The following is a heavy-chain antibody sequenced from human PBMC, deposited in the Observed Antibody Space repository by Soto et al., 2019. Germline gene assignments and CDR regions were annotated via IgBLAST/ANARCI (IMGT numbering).Heavy chain of an antibody. J-gene: IGHJ4*02. D-gene: IGHD3-10*01. CDR3: ATDLPLLIVRVRGVNGRGSDY. CDR2: ISYDGDNQ. V-gene: IGHV3-30*03. Sequence: QVQLVESGGGGVQPGRSLRLSCAASGFTFSDYGMHLVRQAPGKGLEWVAVISYDGDNQYYVDSVKGRFTISRDNSKNTLYLQMNSLRTEDTAVYYCATDLPLLIVRVRGVNGRGSDYWGQGILVTVSS. CDR1: GFTFSDYG.